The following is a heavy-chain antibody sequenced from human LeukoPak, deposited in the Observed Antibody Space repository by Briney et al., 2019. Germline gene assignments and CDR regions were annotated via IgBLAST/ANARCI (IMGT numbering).Heavy chain of an antibody. CDR2: FYRGGDT. J-gene: IGHJ3*02. CDR1: GFTVSYNY. Sequence: GGCLRLSCAASGFTVSYNYMSWVRQTQGKGLEWVSSFYRGGDTYYTDSVRGRFTISRDNSDNTLYLQMNSLRAEDTALYYCARGNYGSGSLYIGDAFDIWGQGTMVTVSS. D-gene: IGHD3-10*01. CDR3: ARGNYGSGSLYIGDAFDI. V-gene: IGHV3-53*01.